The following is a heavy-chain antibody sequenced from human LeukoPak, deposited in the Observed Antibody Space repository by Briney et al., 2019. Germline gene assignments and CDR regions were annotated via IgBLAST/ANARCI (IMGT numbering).Heavy chain of an antibody. Sequence: ASVKVSCKVSGYTLTELSMHWVRQAPGKGLEWMGWTSGYNGHTKYAQKFHDRVTLNTDTSTSTAYMEMRSLRSDDTAVYYCARIQSAGTSDAFDIWGQGTMLTVS. D-gene: IGHD3-10*01. V-gene: IGHV1-18*01. CDR2: TSGYNGHT. CDR1: GYTLTELS. CDR3: ARIQSAGTSDAFDI. J-gene: IGHJ3*02.